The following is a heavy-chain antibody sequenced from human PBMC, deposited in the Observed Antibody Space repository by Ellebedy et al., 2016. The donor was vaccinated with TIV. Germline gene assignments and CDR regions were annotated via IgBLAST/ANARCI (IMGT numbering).Heavy chain of an antibody. V-gene: IGHV4-39*02. CDR3: ARIDPWQPIDD. Sequence: MPGGSLRLSCNVSGAFVNTTRYYWAWIRQPPGKGLEWIGSVYRSGSPYYNPSFKSRVTLSADTSKNHFSLNLRTVTAADSAVYYCARIDPWQPIDDWGQGILVTVSS. D-gene: IGHD2-21*01. CDR1: GAFVNTTRYY. CDR2: VYRSGSP. J-gene: IGHJ4*02.